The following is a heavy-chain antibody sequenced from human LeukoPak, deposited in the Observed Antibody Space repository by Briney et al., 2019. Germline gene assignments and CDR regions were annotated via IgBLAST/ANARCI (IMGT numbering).Heavy chain of an antibody. CDR2: VTYDGNHK. V-gene: IGHV3-33*05. Sequence: GGSLRLSCAASGFSFSNHGMNWVRQAPGKGLEWVAVVTYDGNHKNYADSVKGRFTISRDNSKNTLYLQMSSLRAEDTAVFYCARGSCSGGSCPYDFWGQGTLVADCS. CDR1: GFSFSNHG. CDR3: ARGSCSGGSCPYDF. J-gene: IGHJ4*02. D-gene: IGHD2-15*01.